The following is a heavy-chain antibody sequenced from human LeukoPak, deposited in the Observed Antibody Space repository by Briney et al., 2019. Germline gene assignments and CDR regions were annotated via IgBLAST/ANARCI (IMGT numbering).Heavy chain of an antibody. V-gene: IGHV4-59*02. D-gene: IGHD3-10*01. Sequence: SETLSLTCTVSGGSVSNHYWTWIRQPPGKGLEWIGHLYYSGHTNYNPSLKSRVTISVDTSKTQFSLKLTSVTAADTALYYCARDSSGIRGVEYYFDNWGQGTLVTVSS. CDR3: ARDSSGIRGVEYYFDN. CDR2: LYYSGHT. J-gene: IGHJ4*02. CDR1: GGSVSNHY.